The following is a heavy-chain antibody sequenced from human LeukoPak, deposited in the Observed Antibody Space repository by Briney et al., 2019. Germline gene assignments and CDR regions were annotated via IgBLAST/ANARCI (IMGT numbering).Heavy chain of an antibody. J-gene: IGHJ4*02. V-gene: IGHV3-21*01. CDR1: GFTFDDYG. D-gene: IGHD3-22*01. CDR2: ISSSSSYI. CDR3: ARATWDSTGYFYAY. Sequence: PGGSLRLSCAASGFTFDDYGMSWVRQAPGKGLEWVSSISSSSSYIYYADSVKGRFTISRDNAKNSLYLQMNSLRAEDTAVYYCARATWDSTGYFYAYWGQGTLVSVSS.